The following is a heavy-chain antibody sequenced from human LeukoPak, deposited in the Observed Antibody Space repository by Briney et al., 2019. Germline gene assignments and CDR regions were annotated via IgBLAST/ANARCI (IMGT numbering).Heavy chain of an antibody. J-gene: IGHJ3*02. Sequence: SETLSLTCTVYGGSFSDYFWSWIRQPPGKGLEWIGEIDDGGTTNYNLSLMSRVTVDRSKKQFSLTMNSVTAADTAVYYCARFSRITGGDWGDAFDIWGHGTTVSVSS. CDR3: ARFSRITGGDWGDAFDI. V-gene: IGHV4-34*01. CDR1: GGSFSDYF. D-gene: IGHD2-21*02. CDR2: IDDGGTT.